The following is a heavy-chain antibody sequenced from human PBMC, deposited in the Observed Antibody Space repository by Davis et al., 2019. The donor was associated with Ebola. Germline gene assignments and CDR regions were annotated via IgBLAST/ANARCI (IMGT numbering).Heavy chain of an antibody. CDR1: GFTVSSNY. V-gene: IGHV3-66*02. J-gene: IGHJ6*02. CDR2: IYSGGST. CDR3: ARDRSNYYYGMDV. Sequence: PGGSLRLSCAASGFTVSSNYMSWVRQAPGKGLEWVSVIYSGGSTYYADSVKGRFTISRDNSKNTLYPQMNSLRAEDTAVYYCARDRSNYYYGMDVWGQGTTVTVSS.